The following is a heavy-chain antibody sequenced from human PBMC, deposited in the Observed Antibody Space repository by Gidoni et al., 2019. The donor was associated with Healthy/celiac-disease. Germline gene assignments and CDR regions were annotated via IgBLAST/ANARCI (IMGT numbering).Heavy chain of an antibody. CDR1: GFTFSSYW. Sequence: EVQLVESGGGLVQPGGSLRLSCAASGFTFSSYWMSWVRQAPGKGLEWVANRKQDGSEKYYVDSVKGRFTISRDNAKNSLYLQMNSLRAEDTAVYYCAREVEEGYCSSTSCRVYYYGMDVWGQGTTVTVSS. CDR2: RKQDGSEK. D-gene: IGHD2-2*01. V-gene: IGHV3-7*01. CDR3: AREVEEGYCSSTSCRVYYYGMDV. J-gene: IGHJ6*02.